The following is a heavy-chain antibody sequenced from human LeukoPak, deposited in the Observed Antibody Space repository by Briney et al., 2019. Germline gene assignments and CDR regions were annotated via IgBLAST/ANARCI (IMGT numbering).Heavy chain of an antibody. CDR2: IHNTGRT. CDR3: ARKNDYGDSYYMDV. CDR1: GGSISSGSNY. J-gene: IGHJ6*03. V-gene: IGHV4-31*03. D-gene: IGHD4-17*01. Sequence: SQTLSPTCTVSGGSISSGSNYWGWIRQQPGKGLEWIGYIHNTGRTDYNPSLKSRVIISVDTSKNRFSLRLSSVTAADTALYYCARKNDYGDSYYMDVWGTGTTVTVSS.